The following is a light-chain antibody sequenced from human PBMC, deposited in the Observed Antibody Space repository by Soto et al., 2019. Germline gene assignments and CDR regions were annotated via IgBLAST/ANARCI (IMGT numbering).Light chain of an antibody. CDR3: QQYNDWPPLT. CDR1: QSVSSS. Sequence: EVVMTQSPATLSVSPGERATLSCRASQSVSSSLVWYQQKPGQAPRLLIYGASTRATGIPARFSGSGSGTEFTLTISSLQSEDLGVYYCQQYNDWPPLTFGGGTKVEIK. CDR2: GAS. J-gene: IGKJ4*01. V-gene: IGKV3-15*01.